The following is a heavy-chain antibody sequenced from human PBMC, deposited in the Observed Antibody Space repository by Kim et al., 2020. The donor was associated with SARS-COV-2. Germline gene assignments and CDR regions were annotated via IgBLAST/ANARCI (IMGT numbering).Heavy chain of an antibody. Sequence: SETLSLTCTVSGGSISSYYWSWIRQPPGKGLEWIGYIYYSGSTNYNPSLKSRVTISVDTSQNQFSLKLSSVTAADTAVYYCARGLNNGWFDPWGQGTLVTVSS. D-gene: IGHD2-8*01. J-gene: IGHJ5*02. CDR2: IYYSGST. CDR3: ARGLNNGWFDP. V-gene: IGHV4-59*01. CDR1: GGSISSYY.